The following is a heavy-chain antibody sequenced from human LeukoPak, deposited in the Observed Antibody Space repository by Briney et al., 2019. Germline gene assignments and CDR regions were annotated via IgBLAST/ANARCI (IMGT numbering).Heavy chain of an antibody. D-gene: IGHD4-17*01. V-gene: IGHV1-69*05. CDR2: IIPIFGTA. Sequence: SSVKVSCKASGGTFSSYAISWVRQAPGQGLEWMGRIIPIFGTANYAQKFQGRVTITTDESTSTAYMELSSLRSEDTAVYYCAREEGVDYRDPLTLIDYWGQGTLVTVSS. CDR1: GGTFSSYA. CDR3: AREEGVDYRDPLTLIDY. J-gene: IGHJ4*02.